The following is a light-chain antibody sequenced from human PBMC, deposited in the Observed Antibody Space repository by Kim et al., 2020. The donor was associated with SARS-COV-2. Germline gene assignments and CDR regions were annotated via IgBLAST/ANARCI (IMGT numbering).Light chain of an antibody. CDR3: QQRANWL. J-gene: IGKJ2*01. Sequence: TLALSPAERATLSWWASQTVRVSFDCYQQTPAQAPRLLIYDTSNRATGIPARFSGSGSGTDFTLTISSLEPADSAVDYCQQRANWLLGQGTKLEI. CDR1: QTVRVS. V-gene: IGKV3-11*01. CDR2: DTS.